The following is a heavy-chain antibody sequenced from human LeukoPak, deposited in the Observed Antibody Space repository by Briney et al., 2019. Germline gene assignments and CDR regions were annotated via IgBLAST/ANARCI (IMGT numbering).Heavy chain of an antibody. Sequence: PGGSLRLSCAASGFTFSSYGMHWVRQAPGKGLEWVAVIWYDGSNKYYADSVKGRFTISRDNSKNTLYLQVNSLRAEDTAVYYCARGNVDTSAFDIWGQGTMVTVSS. D-gene: IGHD5-18*01. CDR2: IWYDGSNK. CDR1: GFTFSSYG. V-gene: IGHV3-33*01. J-gene: IGHJ3*02. CDR3: ARGNVDTSAFDI.